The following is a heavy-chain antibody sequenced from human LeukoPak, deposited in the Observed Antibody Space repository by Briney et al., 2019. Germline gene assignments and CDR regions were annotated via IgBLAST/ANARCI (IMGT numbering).Heavy chain of an antibody. Sequence: GGSLRLSCAASGFTVSSNYMSWVRQAPGKGLEWVSVIYSGGSTYYADSVKGRFTISGDNSKNTLYLQMNSLRAEDTAVYYCARGLGRFLEWYFDYWGQGTLVTVSS. D-gene: IGHD3-3*01. V-gene: IGHV3-53*01. CDR2: IYSGGST. J-gene: IGHJ4*02. CDR3: ARGLGRFLEWYFDY. CDR1: GFTVSSNY.